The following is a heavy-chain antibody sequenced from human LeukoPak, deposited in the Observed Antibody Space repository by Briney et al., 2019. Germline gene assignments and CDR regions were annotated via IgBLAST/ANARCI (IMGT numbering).Heavy chain of an antibody. Sequence: GGSLRLSCTASGFTFSSYGMHWVRQAPGKGLEWVTVISYDGSNKYFADSVKGRFTISRDNSKNTLFLQMNSLRAEDTAVYYCAQDPSGGLIDYWGQGTLVTVSS. V-gene: IGHV3-30*18. CDR1: GFTFSSYG. CDR2: ISYDGSNK. D-gene: IGHD6-25*01. CDR3: AQDPSGGLIDY. J-gene: IGHJ4*02.